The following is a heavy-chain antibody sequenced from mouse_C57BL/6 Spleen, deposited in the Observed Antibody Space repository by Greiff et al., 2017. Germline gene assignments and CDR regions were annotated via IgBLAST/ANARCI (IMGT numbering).Heavy chain of an antibody. J-gene: IGHJ1*03. CDR1: GFTFSDYG. D-gene: IGHD1-1*01. V-gene: IGHV5-17*01. CDR2: ISSGSSTI. CDR3: ATAYYYGSSPYWYFDV. Sequence: EVQGVESGGGLVKPGGSLKLSCAASGFTFSDYGMHWVRQAPEKGLEWVAYISSGSSTIYYADTVKGRFTISRDNAKNTLFLQMTSLRSEDTSMYYCATAYYYGSSPYWYFDVWGTGTTVTVSS.